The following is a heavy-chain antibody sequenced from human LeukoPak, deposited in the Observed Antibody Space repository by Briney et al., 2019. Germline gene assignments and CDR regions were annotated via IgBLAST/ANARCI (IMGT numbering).Heavy chain of an antibody. D-gene: IGHD2-21*02. Sequence: ASVKISCKASGYTFTTYGITLVRQAPGQGLEWMGWISPHNGNTKYTEKFQGRINMTTDTSTSTAYIELRSLRSDDTAVYFCARECDGDCYFIASDYWGQGSLVTVSS. CDR2: ISPHNGNT. V-gene: IGHV1-18*01. CDR1: GYTFTTYG. CDR3: ARECDGDCYFIASDY. J-gene: IGHJ4*02.